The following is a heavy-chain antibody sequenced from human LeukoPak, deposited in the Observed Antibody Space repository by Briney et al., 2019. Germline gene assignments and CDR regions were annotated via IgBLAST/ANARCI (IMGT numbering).Heavy chain of an antibody. D-gene: IGHD3-3*01. CDR3: AKVYYDFWSGYCDY. Sequence: PGGSLRLSCAASGFTFSSYAMSWVRQAPGKGLEWVSAISGSGGSTYYADSVKGRFTISRDNSKNTLYLQMNSLRAEDTAVYYCAKVYYDFWSGYCDYWGQGTLVTVSS. V-gene: IGHV3-23*01. CDR2: ISGSGGST. J-gene: IGHJ4*02. CDR1: GFTFSSYA.